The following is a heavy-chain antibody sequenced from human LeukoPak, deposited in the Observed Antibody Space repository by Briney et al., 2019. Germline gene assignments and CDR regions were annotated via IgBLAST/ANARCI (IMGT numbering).Heavy chain of an antibody. D-gene: IGHD3-9*01. CDR1: GFTFITYS. V-gene: IGHV3-21*01. J-gene: IGHJ4*02. Sequence: GGSLRLSCAASGFTFITYSMNWVRQAPGKGLEWVSSISSSSSYIYYADSVKGRFTISRDNAKKSLYLQMNSLRAEDTAVNYCARATTYDILTGFSDYWGQGTLVTVSS. CDR3: ARATTYDILTGFSDY. CDR2: ISSSSSYI.